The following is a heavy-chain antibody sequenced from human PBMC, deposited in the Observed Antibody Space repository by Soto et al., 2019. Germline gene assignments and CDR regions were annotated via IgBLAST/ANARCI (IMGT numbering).Heavy chain of an antibody. D-gene: IGHD5-12*01. CDR1: GGSFSGYY. CDR3: ARVDIVATSPGWYDY. CDR2: INHSQST. V-gene: IGHV4-34*01. J-gene: IGHJ4*02. Sequence: QVPLQQWGAGLLKPSETLTLTCAVYGGSFSGYYWSWIRQPPGKVLEWIGEINHSQSTNYNPSLKSRVTISVDTSKNQFTLKLSSVTAADTAVYYCARVDIVATSPGWYDYWGQGTQVXVSS.